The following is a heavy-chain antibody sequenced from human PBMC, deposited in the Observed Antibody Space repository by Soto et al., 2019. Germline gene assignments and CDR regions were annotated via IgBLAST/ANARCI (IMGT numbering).Heavy chain of an antibody. Sequence: SETLSLTCTVSGGSISSGDYYWSWIRQPPGKGLEWIGYIYYSGSTYYNPSLKSRVTISVDTSKNQFSLKLSSVTAADTAVYYCARDRGYSYATVDYWGQGTLVTSPQ. CDR3: ARDRGYSYATVDY. D-gene: IGHD5-18*01. J-gene: IGHJ4*02. CDR2: IYYSGST. V-gene: IGHV4-30-4*01. CDR1: GGSISSGDYY.